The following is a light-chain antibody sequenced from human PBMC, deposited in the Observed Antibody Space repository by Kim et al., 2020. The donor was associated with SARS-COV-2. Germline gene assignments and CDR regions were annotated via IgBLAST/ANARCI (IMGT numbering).Light chain of an antibody. CDR1: QSISSAL. V-gene: IGKV3-20*01. J-gene: IGKJ4*01. CDR3: QQYGTTPLT. Sequence: PGETATRSCRASQSISSALLAWYQQRPGQAPRLLMSGASIRATGIPDRFSGSGSGTDFTLTISRLETDDFAVYYCQQYGTTPLTFGGGTKVDIK. CDR2: GAS.